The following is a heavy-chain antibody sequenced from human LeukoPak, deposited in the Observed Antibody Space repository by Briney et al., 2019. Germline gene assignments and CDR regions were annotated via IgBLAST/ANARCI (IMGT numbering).Heavy chain of an antibody. V-gene: IGHV4-59*12. Sequence: TSETLSLTCTVSGGSISSYYWSWIRQPPGKGLEWIGYIYYSGSTNYNPSLKSRVTISVDTSKNQFSLKLSSVTAADTAVYYCARDTFLSAASIAARPSLQQDTIYYYYYYMDVWGKGTTVTVSS. D-gene: IGHD6-6*01. CDR3: ARDTFLSAASIAARPSLQQDTIYYYYYYMDV. CDR2: IYYSGST. J-gene: IGHJ6*03. CDR1: GGSISSYY.